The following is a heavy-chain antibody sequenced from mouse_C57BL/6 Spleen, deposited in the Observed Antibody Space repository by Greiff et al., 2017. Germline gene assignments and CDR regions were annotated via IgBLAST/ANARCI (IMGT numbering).Heavy chain of an antibody. J-gene: IGHJ3*01. D-gene: IGHD1-1*01. V-gene: IGHV5-17*01. CDR1: GFTFSDYG. CDR3: ARATEVEFAY. Sequence: EVQLQESGGGLVKPGGSLKLSCAASGFTFSDYGMHWVRQAPEKGLEWVAYISSGSSTIYYADTVKGRFTISRDNAKNTLFLQMTSLRSEDTAMYYCARATEVEFAYWGQGTLVTVSA. CDR2: ISSGSSTI.